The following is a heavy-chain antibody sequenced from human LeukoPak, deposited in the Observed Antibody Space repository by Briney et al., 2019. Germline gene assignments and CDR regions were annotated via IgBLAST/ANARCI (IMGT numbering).Heavy chain of an antibody. V-gene: IGHV4-59*12. CDR2: IYYSGTT. D-gene: IGHD3-3*01. CDR1: GGSIISYY. J-gene: IGHJ6*04. CDR3: AKDCAIFGVVPPHGDV. Sequence: SETLSLTCTVSGGSIISYYWSWIRQPPGKGLEWIGYIYYSGTTNYNPSLKSRVTISVDTSENQFSLKLSSVTAADTAVYYCAKDCAIFGVVPPHGDVWGKGTTVTVSS.